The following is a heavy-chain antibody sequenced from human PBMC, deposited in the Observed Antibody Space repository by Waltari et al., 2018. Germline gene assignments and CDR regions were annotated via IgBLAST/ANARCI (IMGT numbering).Heavy chain of an antibody. Sequence: QLQLQESGPGLVKPSETLSLTCTVSGGSISSSSYYWGWIRQPPGKGLEWIGSIYYSGSTYYNPSLKSRVTISVDTSKNQFSLKLSSVTAADTAVYYCARVYSDDFWSLVGYNWFDPWGQGTLVTVSS. CDR3: ARVYSDDFWSLVGYNWFDP. D-gene: IGHD3-3*01. J-gene: IGHJ5*02. CDR2: IYYSGST. CDR1: GGSISSSSYY. V-gene: IGHV4-39*07.